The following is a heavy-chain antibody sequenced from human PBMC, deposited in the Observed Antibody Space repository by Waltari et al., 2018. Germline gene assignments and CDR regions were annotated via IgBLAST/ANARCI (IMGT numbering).Heavy chain of an antibody. D-gene: IGHD3-10*01. J-gene: IGHJ4*02. V-gene: IGHV1-2*02. CDR1: GYTFTGYY. CDR2: INPNSGGT. CDR3: ARGLLLWFGELDY. Sequence: QVQLVQSGAEVKKPGASVKVSCKASGYTFTGYYMHWVRQAPGQGLEWMGWINPNSGGTNYAQKLQGRVTMTRDTSISTAYMELSRLRSDDTAVYYCARGLLLWFGELDYWGQGTLVTVSS.